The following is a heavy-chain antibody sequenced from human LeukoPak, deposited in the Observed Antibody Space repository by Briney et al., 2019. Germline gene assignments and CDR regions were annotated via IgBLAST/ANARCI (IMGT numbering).Heavy chain of an antibody. CDR3: ARDRKRYYYDSSGYYPH. V-gene: IGHV1-2*02. CDR2: INPNSGGT. D-gene: IGHD3-22*01. Sequence: ASVKVSCKASGYTFTGYYMHWVRQAPGQGLEWMGWINPNSGGTNYAQKFQGRVTMTRDTSISTAYMELSRLRSDDTAVYYCARDRKRYYYDSSGYYPHWGQGTLVTVSS. J-gene: IGHJ4*02. CDR1: GYTFTGYY.